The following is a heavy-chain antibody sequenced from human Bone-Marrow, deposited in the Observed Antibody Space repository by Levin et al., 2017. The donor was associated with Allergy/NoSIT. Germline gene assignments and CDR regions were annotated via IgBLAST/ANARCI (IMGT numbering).Heavy chain of an antibody. J-gene: IGHJ3*02. D-gene: IGHD2-2*02. V-gene: IGHV3-15*01. CDR2: IKSKTDGGTT. CDR3: TTPDLRGYCCSASCYTAWFDAFDI. CDR1: GFTFSNAW. Sequence: GGSLRLSCAASGFTFSNAWMSWVRQAPGKGLEWVGRIKSKTDGGTTDYAAPVKGRFTISRDDSKNTLYLQMNSLKTEDTAVYYCTTPDLRGYCCSASCYTAWFDAFDIWGQGTMVTVSS.